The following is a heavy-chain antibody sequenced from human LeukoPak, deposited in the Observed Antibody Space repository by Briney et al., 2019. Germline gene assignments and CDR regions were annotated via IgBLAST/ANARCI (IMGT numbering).Heavy chain of an antibody. V-gene: IGHV1-2*02. D-gene: IGHD2/OR15-2a*01. CDR3: ARAETIVITSYYYYGMDV. Sequence: ASVKVSCKASGYTFTGYYMHWVRQAPGQGLEWMGWINPNSGSTNYAQKFQGRVTMTRDTSISTAYMELSRLRSDDTAVYYCARAETIVITSYYYYGMDVWGQGTTVTVSS. CDR1: GYTFTGYY. J-gene: IGHJ6*02. CDR2: INPNSGST.